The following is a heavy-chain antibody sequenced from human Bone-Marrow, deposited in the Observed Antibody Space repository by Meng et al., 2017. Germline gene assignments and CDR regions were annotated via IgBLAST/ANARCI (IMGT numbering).Heavy chain of an antibody. V-gene: IGHV4-34*01. CDR3: ARGVASPIFSTVVTPAFDY. CDR2: INHSGST. Sequence: QVQLRQVVAGLLEPSETPSLTCAFYGGSFSGYYWSWIRQPPGKGLEWIGEINHSGSTNYNPSLKSRVTISVDTSKNQFSLKLSSVTAADTAVYYCARGVASPIFSTVVTPAFDYWGQGTLVTASS. D-gene: IGHD4-23*01. CDR1: GGSFSGYY. J-gene: IGHJ4*02.